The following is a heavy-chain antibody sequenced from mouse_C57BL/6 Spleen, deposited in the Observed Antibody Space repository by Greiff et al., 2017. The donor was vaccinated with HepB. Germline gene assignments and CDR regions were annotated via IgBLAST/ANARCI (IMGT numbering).Heavy chain of an antibody. Sequence: VQLQQPGAELVKPGASVKLSCKASGYTFTSYWMQWVKQRPGQGLEWIGEIDPSDSYTNYNQKFKGKATLTVDTSSSTAYMQLSSLTSEDSAVYYCARRGDSPWFAYWGQGTLVTVSA. V-gene: IGHV1-50*01. D-gene: IGHD2-12*01. J-gene: IGHJ3*01. CDR3: ARRGDSPWFAY. CDR2: IDPSDSYT. CDR1: GYTFTSYW.